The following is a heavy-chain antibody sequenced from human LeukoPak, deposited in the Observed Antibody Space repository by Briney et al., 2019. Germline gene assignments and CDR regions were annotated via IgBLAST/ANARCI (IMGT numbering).Heavy chain of an antibody. J-gene: IGHJ2*01. CDR2: FLATGGGT. V-gene: IGHV3-23*01. Sequence: GGSLRLSCAASGFTFSNYAMSWVRQAPGKGLEWVSAFLATGGGTFYVDSVKGRFTISRDNSKNTLYLQMNNLRDDDTAVYYCVKEPKLSDWFFDLWGRGTLVTVSS. D-gene: IGHD1-1*01. CDR3: VKEPKLSDWFFDL. CDR1: GFTFSNYA.